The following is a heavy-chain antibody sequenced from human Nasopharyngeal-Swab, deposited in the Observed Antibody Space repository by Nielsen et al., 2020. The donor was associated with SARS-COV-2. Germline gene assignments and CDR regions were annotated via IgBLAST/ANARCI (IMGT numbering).Heavy chain of an antibody. CDR2: IVVGSTKT. CDR1: GLTFTSSA. D-gene: IGHD6-6*01. J-gene: IGHJ6*02. Sequence: SVKVSCKASGLTFTSSAVQWVRQARGQRLEWIGWIVVGSTKTNYAQKFQERVTITRDMSTSTAYMELSRLRSEDTALYYCAAFISNRPGVWGQGTTVTVSS. CDR3: AAFISNRPGV. V-gene: IGHV1-58*01.